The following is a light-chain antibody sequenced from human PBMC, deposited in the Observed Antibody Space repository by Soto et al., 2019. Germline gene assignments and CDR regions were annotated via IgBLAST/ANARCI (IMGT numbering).Light chain of an antibody. V-gene: IGLV2-14*01. Sequence: QSALTQPASVSGSPGQSITISCTGISSDVGGYNYVSWYQQHPGKAPKLMIYEVSNRPSGVSNRFSGSKSGNTASLTISGLQAEDEADYYCSSYTSSSTLVFGTGTKVTV. CDR2: EVS. CDR1: SSDVGGYNY. CDR3: SSYTSSSTLV. J-gene: IGLJ1*01.